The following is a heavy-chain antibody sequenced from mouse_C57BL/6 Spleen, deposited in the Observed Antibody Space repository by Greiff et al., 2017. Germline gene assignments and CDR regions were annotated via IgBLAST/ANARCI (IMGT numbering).Heavy chain of an antibody. CDR3: AREGVDDYDGPWLDY. J-gene: IGHJ2*01. D-gene: IGHD2-4*01. CDR1: GYAFSSYW. CDR2: IYPGDGDT. Sequence: VQLQQSGAELVKPGASVKISCKASGYAFSSYWMNWVKQRPGKGLEWIGQIYPGDGDTNYNGKFKGKATLTADKSSSTAYMQLSSLTSEDSAVYFCAREGVDDYDGPWLDYWGQGTTLTVSS. V-gene: IGHV1-80*01.